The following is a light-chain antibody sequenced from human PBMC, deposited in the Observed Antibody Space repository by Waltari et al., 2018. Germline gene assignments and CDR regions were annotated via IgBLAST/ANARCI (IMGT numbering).Light chain of an antibody. CDR3: TSYGGTNNFL. J-gene: IGLJ1*01. CDR1: RWDVGAYRY. Sequence: QSALTQPPSATGSPGQSVTISCTGGRWDVGAYRYVSWYQQHPGRAPKVIMYEVDKRPSGVPDLFSGSKSGTTASLTISGLKLEDDADYYCTSYGGTNNFLFGSGTKVTV. V-gene: IGLV2-8*01. CDR2: EVD.